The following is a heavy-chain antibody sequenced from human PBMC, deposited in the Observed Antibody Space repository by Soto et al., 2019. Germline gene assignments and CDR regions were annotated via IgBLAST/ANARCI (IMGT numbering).Heavy chain of an antibody. V-gene: IGHV5-51*01. Sequence: GESLKISCKTSGYSFTTYWIAWVRQKAGEGPEWMGMVFPGDSESRYSPAFQGQVTISADKSLTTAYLQWSSLKASDTAMYYCARGYYYDSSGYLPDAFDIWGQGTMVTVSS. CDR2: VFPGDSES. CDR1: GYSFTTYW. CDR3: ARGYYYDSSGYLPDAFDI. D-gene: IGHD3-22*01. J-gene: IGHJ3*02.